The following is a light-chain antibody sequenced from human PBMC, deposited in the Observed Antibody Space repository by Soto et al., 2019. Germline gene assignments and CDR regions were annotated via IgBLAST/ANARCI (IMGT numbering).Light chain of an antibody. Sequence: EIVMTQSPGTLSVSPGERATLSCRASQSVSNKLAWYQQRPGQAPRLLISDASTRATGIPARFSGSGSGTEFTLAISSLQHEDFAVYYCQQYINWPQYTFGQGTKLEIK. V-gene: IGKV3-15*01. CDR3: QQYINWPQYT. J-gene: IGKJ2*01. CDR1: QSVSNK. CDR2: DAS.